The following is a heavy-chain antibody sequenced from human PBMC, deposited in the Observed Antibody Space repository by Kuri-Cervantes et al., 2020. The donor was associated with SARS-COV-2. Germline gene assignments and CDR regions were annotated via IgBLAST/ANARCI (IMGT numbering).Heavy chain of an antibody. CDR2: ISSSSSYI. CDR3: ARGGLGGQLVDGMDV. J-gene: IGHJ6*02. V-gene: IGHV3-21*01. CDR1: GFTFSSYS. D-gene: IGHD6-6*01. Sequence: GGSLRLSCAASGFTFSSYSMNWVRQAPGKGLEWVSSISSSSSYIYYADSVKGRFTISRDNAKNSLYLQMNSQRAEDTAVYYCARGGLGGQLVDGMDVWGQGTTVTVSS.